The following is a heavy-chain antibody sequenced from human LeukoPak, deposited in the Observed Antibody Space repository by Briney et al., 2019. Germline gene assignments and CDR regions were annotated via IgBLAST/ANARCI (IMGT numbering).Heavy chain of an antibody. Sequence: GGSLRLSCAASGFTFSSYAMSWVRQAPGKGLEWVSAISGSGGSTYYADSVKGRFTISRDNSKNTLYLQMNSLRAEDTAVYYCAKVLDKGTYYYDSSGYFDYWGQGTLVTVSS. J-gene: IGHJ4*02. D-gene: IGHD3-22*01. CDR1: GFTFSSYA. V-gene: IGHV3-23*01. CDR3: AKVLDKGTYYYDSSGYFDY. CDR2: ISGSGGST.